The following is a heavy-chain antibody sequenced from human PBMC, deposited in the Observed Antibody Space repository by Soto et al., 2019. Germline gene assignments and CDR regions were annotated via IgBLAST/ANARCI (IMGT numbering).Heavy chain of an antibody. CDR2: ITSDGSST. D-gene: IGHD3-22*01. CDR3: ARDVYYYDSSGYYYYYYYYYGMDV. V-gene: IGHV3-74*01. CDR1: GFTFSSYW. J-gene: IGHJ6*02. Sequence: EVQLVESGGGLVQPGGSLRLSCAASGFTFSSYWMHWVRQAPGKGLVWVSRITSDGSSTSYADSVKGRFTISRDNAKNTLYLQMNRLRAEDTAVYYCARDVYYYDSSGYYYYYYYYYGMDVWGQGTTVTVSS.